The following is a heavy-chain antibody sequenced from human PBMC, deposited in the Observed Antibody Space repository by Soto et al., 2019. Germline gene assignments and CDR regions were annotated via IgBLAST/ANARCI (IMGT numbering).Heavy chain of an antibody. Sequence: SETLSLTCTVSGGSISSSSYYWGWIRQPPGKGLEWIGSIYYSGSTYYNPSLKSRVTISVDTSKNQFSLKLSSVTAADTAVYYCARHNGYYYFDYWGQGTLVTVS. J-gene: IGHJ4*02. CDR3: ARHNGYYYFDY. CDR2: IYYSGST. D-gene: IGHD6-25*01. V-gene: IGHV4-39*01. CDR1: GGSISSSSYY.